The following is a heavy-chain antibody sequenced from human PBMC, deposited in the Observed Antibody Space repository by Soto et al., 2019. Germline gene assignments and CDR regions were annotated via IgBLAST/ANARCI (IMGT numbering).Heavy chain of an antibody. CDR2: IGSRTSDI. V-gene: IGHV3-21*01. Sequence: GSLRLSCAASGFTLSRHTMNWVRQAPGKGLEWVSFIGSRTSDIYYADSVRGRFTISRDNAKNSLYLDLTRLRAEDTAVYFCVRDYYDTSGYPNTFDMWGQGTMVTVSS. CDR3: VRDYYDTSGYPNTFDM. J-gene: IGHJ3*02. D-gene: IGHD3-22*01. CDR1: GFTLSRHT.